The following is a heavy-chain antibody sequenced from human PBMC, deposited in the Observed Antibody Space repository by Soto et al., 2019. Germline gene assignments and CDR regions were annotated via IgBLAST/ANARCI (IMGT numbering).Heavy chain of an antibody. V-gene: IGHV3-21*01. CDR1: AFTFSRCD. CDR2: ISSSASYM. D-gene: IGHD5-12*01. CDR3: ARECVDTVTSITIPFDY. J-gene: IGHJ4*02. Sequence: EVHLLQSGGGLVKPGGSLRLSCATSAFTFSRCDMNWVRQAPGKGLEWVSFISSSASYMYYADSVKGRFTISRDNSKKSLYLQMNSLRADDTAVYYCARECVDTVTSITIPFDYWGQGALVTVSS.